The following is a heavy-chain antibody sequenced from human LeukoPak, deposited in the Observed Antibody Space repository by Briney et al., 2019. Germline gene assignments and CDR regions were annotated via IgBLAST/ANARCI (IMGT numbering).Heavy chain of an antibody. CDR2: INHSGST. CDR3: ARVKDYYDSSGYYHDAFDI. V-gene: IGHV4-34*01. Sequence: SETLSLTCGVSGGSFSGYYWNWIRQPPGKGLEWIGEINHSGSTNYNPSLKSRVTISVDTSQKQFSLRLSSVTAADTAVYYCARVKDYYDSSGYYHDAFDIWGQGTMVTVSS. J-gene: IGHJ3*02. CDR1: GGSFSGYY. D-gene: IGHD3-22*01.